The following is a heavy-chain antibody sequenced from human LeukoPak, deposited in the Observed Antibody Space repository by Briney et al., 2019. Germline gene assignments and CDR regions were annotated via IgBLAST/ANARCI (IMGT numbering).Heavy chain of an antibody. V-gene: IGHV3-7*01. Sequence: GGSLRLSCAASGFTFSSYWMSWVRQAPGKGLEWVANIKQDGSEKYYVDSVKGRFTISRDNAKNSLYLQMNSLGAEDTAVYYCASGRFAAVTTRTHFGYWGQGTLVTVSS. D-gene: IGHD4-11*01. CDR1: GFTFSSYW. CDR3: ASGRFAAVTTRTHFGY. J-gene: IGHJ4*02. CDR2: IKQDGSEK.